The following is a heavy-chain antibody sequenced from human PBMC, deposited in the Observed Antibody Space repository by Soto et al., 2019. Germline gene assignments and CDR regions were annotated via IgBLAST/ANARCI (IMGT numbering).Heavy chain of an antibody. CDR2: MIPIFGTA. Sequence: SVKVSCKASGGTFSSYAISWVRQAPGQGLEWMGGMIPIFGTANYAQKFQGRVTITADESTSTAYMELSSLRSEDTAVYYCASDTYYDFWSGHPLTVYYYYGMDVWGQGTTVTVSS. J-gene: IGHJ6*02. CDR3: ASDTYYDFWSGHPLTVYYYYGMDV. V-gene: IGHV1-69*13. CDR1: GGTFSSYA. D-gene: IGHD3-3*01.